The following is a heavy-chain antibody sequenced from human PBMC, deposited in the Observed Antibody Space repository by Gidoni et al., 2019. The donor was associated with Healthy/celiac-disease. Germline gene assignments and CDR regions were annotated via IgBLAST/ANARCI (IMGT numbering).Heavy chain of an antibody. Sequence: EVQLVESGGGLVQPGGSLRLSCAASGFTFSIYWMSWVRQAPGKGLEWVANIKEDGSEKYYVDSVKGRFTISRDNAKNSLYLQMNSLRAEDTAVYYCARDVAIAGNTSPLFDYWGQGTLVTVSS. CDR2: IKEDGSEK. CDR3: ARDVAIAGNTSPLFDY. CDR1: GFTFSIYW. D-gene: IGHD1-20*01. V-gene: IGHV3-7*03. J-gene: IGHJ4*02.